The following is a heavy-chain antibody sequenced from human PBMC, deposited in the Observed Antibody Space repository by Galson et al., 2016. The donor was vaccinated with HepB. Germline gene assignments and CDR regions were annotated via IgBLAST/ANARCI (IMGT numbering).Heavy chain of an antibody. V-gene: IGHV4-31*01. CDR2: IYYYGST. Sequence: TLSLTCTVSGDSINRSGYYWSWIRQHPEKGLEWIGYIYYYGSTYYNPSLQSQITMSLDTSKNQFSLSLTSVTAADTATYYCARLTMMGPGRFYFDSWGQGTLNTVSS. CDR1: GDSINRSGYY. D-gene: IGHD3-22*01. CDR3: ARLTMMGPGRFYFDS. J-gene: IGHJ4*02.